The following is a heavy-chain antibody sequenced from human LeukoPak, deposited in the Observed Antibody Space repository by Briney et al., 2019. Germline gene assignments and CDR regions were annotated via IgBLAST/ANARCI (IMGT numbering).Heavy chain of an antibody. D-gene: IGHD3-3*01. V-gene: IGHV3-23*01. CDR2: ISGSGGGT. CDR1: GFTFSSYV. Sequence: GGSLRLSCAASGFTFSSYVMSWVRQAPGKGLEWVSTISGSGGGTYYADSVKGRFTISRDNSRNTLYLQMNSLRAEDTALYYCARVRTGFEDYWGQGTPVTVSS. J-gene: IGHJ4*02. CDR3: ARVRTGFEDY.